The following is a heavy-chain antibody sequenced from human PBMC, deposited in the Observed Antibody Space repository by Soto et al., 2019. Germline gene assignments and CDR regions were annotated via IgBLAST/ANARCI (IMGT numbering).Heavy chain of an antibody. CDR2: MNPNSGNT. V-gene: IGHV1-8*01. J-gene: IGHJ3*02. Sequence: QVQLVQSGAEVKKPGASVKVSCKASGYTFTSYDINWVRQATGQGLEWMGWMNPNSGNTGYAQKFQGRVTMTRNTSISTAYMELSSLRSEDTAVYYCARPHLKCGSGSSGAFDIWGQGTMVTVSS. CDR3: ARPHLKCGSGSSGAFDI. D-gene: IGHD3-10*01. CDR1: GYTFTSYD.